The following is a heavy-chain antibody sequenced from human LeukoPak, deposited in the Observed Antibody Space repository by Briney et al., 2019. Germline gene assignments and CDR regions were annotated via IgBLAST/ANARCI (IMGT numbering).Heavy chain of an antibody. D-gene: IGHD1-26*01. CDR1: GFTFDDYG. CDR3: ARTLGGSYESDY. J-gene: IGHJ4*02. Sequence: PGGSLRLSCAASGFTFDDYGMSWVRQAPGKGLEWVSGINWNGGSTGYADSVKGRFTISRDNAKNSVYLQMNSLRAEDTALYYCARTLGGSYESDYWGQGTLVTVSS. V-gene: IGHV3-20*04. CDR2: INWNGGST.